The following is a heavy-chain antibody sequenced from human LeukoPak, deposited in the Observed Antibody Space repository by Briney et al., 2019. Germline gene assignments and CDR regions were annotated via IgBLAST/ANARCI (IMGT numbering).Heavy chain of an antibody. CDR2: IYYSGST. Sequence: SETVSLTCTVSGGSISGYYWSWIRQPPGKGLEWIGFIYYSGSTNYNPSLKSRVTISVDTSKNQFSLKLSSVSAADTAVYYCAGYATTVTTNVLWGQGTLVTVSS. CDR3: AGYATTVTTNVL. CDR1: GGSISGYY. D-gene: IGHD4-17*01. J-gene: IGHJ4*02. V-gene: IGHV4-59*08.